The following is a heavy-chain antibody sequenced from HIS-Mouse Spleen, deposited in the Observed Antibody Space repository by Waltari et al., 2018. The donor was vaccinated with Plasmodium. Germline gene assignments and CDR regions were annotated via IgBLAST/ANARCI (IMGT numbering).Heavy chain of an antibody. CDR2: INPNSGGT. V-gene: IGHV1-2*02. Sequence: QVQLVQSGAEVKKPGASVKVSCKASGYTFTGYYMHWVRQAPDQGLEWMGWINPNSGGTNYAQKFQGRVTMTRDTSISTAYMELSRLRSDDTAVYYCARVLGYKAAAGTFVEYFQHWGQGTLVTVSS. D-gene: IGHD6-13*01. J-gene: IGHJ1*01. CDR3: ARVLGYKAAAGTFVEYFQH. CDR1: GYTFTGYY.